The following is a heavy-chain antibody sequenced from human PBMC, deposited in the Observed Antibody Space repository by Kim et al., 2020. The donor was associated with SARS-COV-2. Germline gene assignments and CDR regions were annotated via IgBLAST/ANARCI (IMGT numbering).Heavy chain of an antibody. CDR2: INHSGST. CDR1: GGSFSGYY. Sequence: SETLSLTCAVYGGSFSGYYCSWIRQPPGKGLEWIGEINHSGSTNYNPSLKSRVTISVDTSKNQFSLKLSSVTAADTAVYYCARGVDSGSYSNWFDPRG. D-gene: IGHD3-10*01. CDR3: ARGVDSGSYSNWFDP. V-gene: IGHV4-34*01. J-gene: IGHJ5*02.